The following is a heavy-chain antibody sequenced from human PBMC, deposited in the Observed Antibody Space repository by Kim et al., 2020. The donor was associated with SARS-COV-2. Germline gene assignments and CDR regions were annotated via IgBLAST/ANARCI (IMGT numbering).Heavy chain of an antibody. Sequence: GGSLRLSCAASGFTFSSYGMHWVRQAPGKGLEWVAVISYDGSNKYYADSVKGRFTISRDNSKNTLYLQMNSLRAEDTAVYYCAKDGAVRGGSGFPAVWGQGTTVTVSS. J-gene: IGHJ6*02. CDR3: AKDGAVRGGSGFPAV. V-gene: IGHV3-30*18. D-gene: IGHD3-10*01. CDR1: GFTFSSYG. CDR2: ISYDGSNK.